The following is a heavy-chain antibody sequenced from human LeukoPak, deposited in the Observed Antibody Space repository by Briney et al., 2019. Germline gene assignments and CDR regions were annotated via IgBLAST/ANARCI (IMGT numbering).Heavy chain of an antibody. CDR2: FDRDDGET. D-gene: IGHD3-9*01. CDR3: ATGNPHYDILTGYTHYHKKMDV. Sequence: ASVKVSCKVSGYTLTELSMHWVRQAPGKGLEWMGRFDRDDGETIHAQKFQGRVTMTEDTSTDTAYLELSSLRSEDTAVYYCATGNPHYDILTGYTHYHKKMDVWGQGTTVTVSS. J-gene: IGHJ6*02. V-gene: IGHV1-24*01. CDR1: GYTLTELS.